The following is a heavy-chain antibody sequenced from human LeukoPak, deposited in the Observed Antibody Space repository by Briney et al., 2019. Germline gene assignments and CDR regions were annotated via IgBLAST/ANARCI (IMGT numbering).Heavy chain of an antibody. CDR3: ARVSNWNDPNNYYFDY. CDR1: GYTFTGYY. J-gene: IGHJ4*02. D-gene: IGHD1-1*01. CDR2: INPNSGGT. Sequence: GASVKVSCKASGYTFTGYYMHWVRQAPGQGLEWMGWINPNSGGTNYAQKFQGRVTMTRDTSISTAYMELSRLRSDDTAVYYCARVSNWNDPNNYYFDYWGQGTLVTVSS. V-gene: IGHV1-2*02.